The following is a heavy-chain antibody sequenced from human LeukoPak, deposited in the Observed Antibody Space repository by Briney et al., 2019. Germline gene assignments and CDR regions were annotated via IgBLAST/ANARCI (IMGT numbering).Heavy chain of an antibody. CDR1: GDSISSISYY. CDR2: IYYSGTT. D-gene: IGHD1-26*01. Sequence: SETLSLTCTVSGDSISSISYYWAWIHQPPGKGLEWIGNIYYSGTTYYNPSLNSRVTISVDTFKNQFSLRLSSVTAADTAVYYCSTWAGSYYFDYWGQGTLVTVSS. CDR3: STWAGSYYFDY. J-gene: IGHJ4*02. V-gene: IGHV4-39*01.